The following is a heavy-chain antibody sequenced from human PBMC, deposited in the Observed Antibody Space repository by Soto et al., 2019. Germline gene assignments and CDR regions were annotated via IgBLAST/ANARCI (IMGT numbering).Heavy chain of an antibody. D-gene: IGHD5-12*01. CDR2: ISASSTYI. CDR3: ARGWLRDAWMY. CDR1: GFVFSSYT. V-gene: IGHV3-21*01. Sequence: EVQLVESGGGLVKPGGSLRLSCAASGFVFSSYTMNWVRQAPGKGLEWVSSISASSTYIYYADSLEGRFTISRGNAYNSMYLQMSSRRAEDTAVYYCARGWLRDAWMYWGQGALVTVSS. J-gene: IGHJ4*02.